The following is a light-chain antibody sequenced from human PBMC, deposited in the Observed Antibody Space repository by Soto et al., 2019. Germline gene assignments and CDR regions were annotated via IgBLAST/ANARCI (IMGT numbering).Light chain of an antibody. CDR2: AAS. Sequence: DIHMTPSPAAISASVGDRVITTCTESQGISSYLAWFQQKPGKVPKRLIYAASSLQSGVPSRFSGSGSGTEFTLTISSLQTEDFATYYCIQHNTYPPTFGKGTKVDIK. J-gene: IGKJ1*01. V-gene: IGKV1-17*03. CDR3: IQHNTYPPT. CDR1: QGISSY.